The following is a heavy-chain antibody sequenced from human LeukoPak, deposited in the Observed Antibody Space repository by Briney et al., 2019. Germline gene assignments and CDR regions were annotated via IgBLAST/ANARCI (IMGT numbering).Heavy chain of an antibody. D-gene: IGHD3-22*01. CDR3: AVGHYYHSSGYLFDS. Sequence: SETLSLTCTVSGGSISTGDYYWSWIRQPPGKGLEYIGYIYYSGSTYYNPSLKSRITISVDTSKNQFSLKLSSVPAADTAMYYCAVGHYYHSSGYLFDSWGQGTLVTVSS. CDR1: GGSISTGDYY. CDR2: IYYSGST. J-gene: IGHJ4*02. V-gene: IGHV4-30-4*01.